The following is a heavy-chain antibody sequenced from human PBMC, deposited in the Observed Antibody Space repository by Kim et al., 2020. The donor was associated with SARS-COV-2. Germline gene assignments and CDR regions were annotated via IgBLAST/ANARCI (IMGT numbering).Heavy chain of an antibody. Sequence: GGSLRLSCAASGFTFSGYDMSWVRQAPGKGLEWVSGISGGGGNTYYADSVKGRFTISRDNSKNTLYLQMSSLRAEDTAVYYCARHRGGSGPTVFDSWGQGTLVTVSS. D-gene: IGHD3-10*01. V-gene: IGHV3-23*01. CDR2: ISGGGGNT. J-gene: IGHJ4*02. CDR1: GFTFSGYD. CDR3: ARHRGGSGPTVFDS.